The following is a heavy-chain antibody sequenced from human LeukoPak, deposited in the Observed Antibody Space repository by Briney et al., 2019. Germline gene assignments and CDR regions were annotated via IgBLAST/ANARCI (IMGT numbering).Heavy chain of an antibody. V-gene: IGHV3-11*06. J-gene: IGHJ1*01. CDR1: GFTFSDYY. CDR3: ARAADSSGYYYEYFQH. D-gene: IGHD3-22*01. CDR2: ISSSSSYI. Sequence: PGGSLRLSCAASGFTFSDYYMSWIRQAPGKGLEWVSSISSSSSYIYYADSVKGRFTISRDNSKNTLYLQMNSLRAEDTAVYYCARAADSSGYYYEYFQHWGQGTLVTVSS.